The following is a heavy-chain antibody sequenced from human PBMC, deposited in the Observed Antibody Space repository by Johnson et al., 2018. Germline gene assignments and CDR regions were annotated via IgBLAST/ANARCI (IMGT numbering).Heavy chain of an antibody. CDR3: ARAPYDFWSGYPRYYYYGMDV. CDR2: IIPIFGTA. CDR1: GGTFSSYA. V-gene: IGHV1-69*01. Sequence: QVQLVESGAEVKKPGSSVKVSCKASGGTFSSYAISWVRQAPGQGLEWMGGIIPIFGTANYAQKFEGRVTITADESTSTAYMELSSLRSEDTAVYYGARAPYDFWSGYPRYYYYGMDVWGKGTTVTVSS. J-gene: IGHJ6*04. D-gene: IGHD3-3*01.